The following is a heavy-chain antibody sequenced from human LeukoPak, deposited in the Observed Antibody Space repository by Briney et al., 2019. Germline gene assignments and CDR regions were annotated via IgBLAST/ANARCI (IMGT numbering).Heavy chain of an antibody. V-gene: IGHV1-2*02. CDR1: GYTFTGYY. J-gene: IGHJ4*02. D-gene: IGHD3-22*01. Sequence: GASVKVSCRASGYTFTGYYMHWIRQAPGQGLEWMGWINPNSGRTNYAQKFQGRVTMTSDTPISTAYMDLSRLRSDDTALYYCARGTYYDSSAYSGVRLFDYWGQRTLVTVSS. CDR2: INPNSGRT. CDR3: ARGTYYDSSAYSGVRLFDY.